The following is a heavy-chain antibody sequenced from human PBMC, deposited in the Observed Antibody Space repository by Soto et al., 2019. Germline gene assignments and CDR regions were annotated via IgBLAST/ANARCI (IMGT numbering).Heavy chain of an antibody. Sequence: PSETLSLTCTVSGGSISSSSYYWGWIRQLPGKGLEWIASIYYSGSTYYNPSLKSRVTISVDTSKNQFSLKLSSVTAADTAVYYCARHRGYYDILTGYYTELNFDYWGQGTLVTVSS. J-gene: IGHJ4*02. CDR3: ARHRGYYDILTGYYTELNFDY. D-gene: IGHD3-9*01. CDR1: GGSISSSSYY. CDR2: IYYSGST. V-gene: IGHV4-39*01.